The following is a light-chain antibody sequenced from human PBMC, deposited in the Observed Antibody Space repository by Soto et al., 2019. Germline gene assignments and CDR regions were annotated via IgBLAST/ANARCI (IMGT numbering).Light chain of an antibody. CDR1: QSVSSSY. J-gene: IGKJ2*01. CDR3: QQYGSSLYT. Sequence: EIVLTQSPGTLSLSPGERATLSCRASQSVSSSYLAWYQQKPGQAPRLLLYGASSRATGIPDRFSGNGSGTDFTLTISRLEPEDFAVYYCQQYGSSLYTFGQGTKLEIK. V-gene: IGKV3-20*01. CDR2: GAS.